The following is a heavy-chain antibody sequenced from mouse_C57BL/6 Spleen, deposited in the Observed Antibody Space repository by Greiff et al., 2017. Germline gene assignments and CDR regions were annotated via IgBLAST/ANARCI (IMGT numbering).Heavy chain of an antibody. V-gene: IGHV1-66*01. CDR3: ARSGGTAQATFAY. CDR2: IYPGSGNT. J-gene: IGHJ3*01. Sequence: QVQLQQSGPELVKPGASVKISCKASGYSFTSYYIHWVKQRPGQGLEWIGWIYPGSGNTKYNQKFKGKSTLTVDKSSSTAYMQLSSLTSEDSAVYYCARSGGTAQATFAYWGQGTLVTVSA. CDR1: GYSFTSYY. D-gene: IGHD3-2*02.